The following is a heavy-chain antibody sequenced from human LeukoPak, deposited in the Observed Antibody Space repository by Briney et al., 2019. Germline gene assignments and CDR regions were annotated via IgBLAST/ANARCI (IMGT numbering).Heavy chain of an antibody. CDR3: ARGHNSARRDFDY. CDR1: GGSFSGYY. J-gene: IGHJ4*02. CDR2: INHSGST. D-gene: IGHD4-23*01. Sequence: KPSETLSLTCAVYGGSFSGYYWSWIRQPPGKGLEWIGEINHSGSTNYNPSLKSRVTMSVDTSKNQFSLKLSSVTAADMAVYYCARGHNSARRDFDYWGQGTLVTVSS. V-gene: IGHV4-34*01.